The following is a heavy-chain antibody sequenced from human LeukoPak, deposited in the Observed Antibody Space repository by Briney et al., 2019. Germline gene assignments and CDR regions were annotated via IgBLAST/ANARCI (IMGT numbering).Heavy chain of an antibody. Sequence: GGSLRLSCAASGFTFSSYSMNWVRQAPGKGLEWVSSISSSSSYIYYADSVKGRFTISRDNAKNSLYLQMNSLRAEDTAVYYCAGDGYSYGPGDNWFDPWGQGTLVTVSS. V-gene: IGHV3-21*01. CDR3: AGDGYSYGPGDNWFDP. CDR2: ISSSSSYI. J-gene: IGHJ5*02. CDR1: GFTFSSYS. D-gene: IGHD5-18*01.